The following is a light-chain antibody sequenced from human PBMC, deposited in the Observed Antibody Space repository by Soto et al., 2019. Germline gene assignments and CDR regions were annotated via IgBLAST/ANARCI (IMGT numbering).Light chain of an antibody. CDR1: QSVNSSY. V-gene: IGKV3-20*01. J-gene: IGKJ4*01. CDR3: QQYGSSPLT. Sequence: EIVLTQSPGTLSLSPGERATLSWRASQSVNSSYLAWYQQKPGQAPRLLIYGASSRATGIPDRFSGSGSGTDFTLTISRLEPEDFAVYYCQQYGSSPLTFGGGTKVEIK. CDR2: GAS.